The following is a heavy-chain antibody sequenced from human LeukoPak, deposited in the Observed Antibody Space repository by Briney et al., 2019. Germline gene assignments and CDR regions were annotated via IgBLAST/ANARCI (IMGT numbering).Heavy chain of an antibody. D-gene: IGHD3-10*01. CDR3: ARAAENVLLWFGESNYFDY. Sequence: ASVKVSCKASGYTFTSFGISWVRQAPGQGLEWMGWISAYNANTNFAQNLQGRVTMTTDTSTSTAYMELRSLRSDDTAVYYCARAAENVLLWFGESNYFDYWGQGTLVTVSS. CDR2: ISAYNANT. CDR1: GYTFTSFG. V-gene: IGHV1-18*01. J-gene: IGHJ4*02.